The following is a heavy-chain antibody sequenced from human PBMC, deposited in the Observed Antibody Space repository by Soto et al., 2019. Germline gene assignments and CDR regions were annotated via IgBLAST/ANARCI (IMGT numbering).Heavy chain of an antibody. Sequence: GGSLRLSCAASGFTFSSYGMHWVRQAPGKGLEWVAVISYDGSNKYYADSVKGRFTISRDNSKNTLYLQMNSLRAEDTAVYYCAKDLGAYSSEADYFDYWGQGTLVTISS. CDR2: ISYDGSNK. CDR3: AKDLGAYSSEADYFDY. D-gene: IGHD6-19*01. V-gene: IGHV3-30*18. CDR1: GFTFSSYG. J-gene: IGHJ4*02.